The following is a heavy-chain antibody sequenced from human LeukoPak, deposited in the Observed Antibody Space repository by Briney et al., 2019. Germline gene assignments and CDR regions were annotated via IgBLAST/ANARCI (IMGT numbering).Heavy chain of an antibody. CDR1: GFTFSSYS. Sequence: GGSLRPSCAASGFTFSSYSMNWVRQAPGKGLEWVSSISSSSSYIHYADSLKGRFTISRDNAKNSLYLQVNSLRAEDTAVYYCARSYGSGSYSYYYYYGMDVWGKGTTVTVSS. J-gene: IGHJ6*04. CDR3: ARSYGSGSYSYYYYYGMDV. V-gene: IGHV3-21*06. D-gene: IGHD3-10*01. CDR2: ISSSSSYI.